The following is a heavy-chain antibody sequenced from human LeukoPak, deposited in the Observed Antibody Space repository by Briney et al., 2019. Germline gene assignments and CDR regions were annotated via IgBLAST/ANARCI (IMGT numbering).Heavy chain of an antibody. CDR2: IYYSGST. CDR3: ARQAKYCSGGSCYSGYLDY. CDR1: GGSISSSSYY. Sequence: SETLSLTCTVSGGSISSSSYYWGWIRQPPGKGLEWIGSIYYSGSTYYNPSLKSRVTISVDTSKNQFSLKLSSVTAADTAVYYCARQAKYCSGGSCYSGYLDYWGQGTLVTVSS. V-gene: IGHV4-39*01. D-gene: IGHD2-15*01. J-gene: IGHJ4*02.